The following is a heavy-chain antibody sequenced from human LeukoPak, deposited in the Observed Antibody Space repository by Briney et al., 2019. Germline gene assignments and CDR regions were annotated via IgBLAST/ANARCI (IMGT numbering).Heavy chain of an antibody. CDR3: ARKGIGSSRYQNMDV. J-gene: IGHJ6*03. Sequence: PGGSLRLSCAASGFTFSSYAMSWVRQAPGKGAEGVSTISIDGGRTYYGDSVKARFTVSTDTSKNTLYLQMNSLRAEDTAVYYCARKGIGSSRYQNMDVWGKGTTVTVSS. CDR1: GFTFSSYA. V-gene: IGHV3-23*01. D-gene: IGHD6-25*01. CDR2: ISIDGGRT.